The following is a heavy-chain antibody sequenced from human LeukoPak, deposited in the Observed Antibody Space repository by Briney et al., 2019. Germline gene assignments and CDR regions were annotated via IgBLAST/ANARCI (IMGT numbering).Heavy chain of an antibody. CDR3: AREAGTGERWYFDL. J-gene: IGHJ2*01. V-gene: IGHV3-48*01. CDR1: GFTFSSYS. Sequence: PGGSLRLSCAASGFTFSSYSMNWVRQAPGKGLEWVSYISSSSSTIYYADSVKGRFTISRDNAKNSLYLQMNSLRAEDTAVYYCAREAGTGERWYFDLWGRGTLVTVSS. CDR2: ISSSSSTI. D-gene: IGHD7-27*01.